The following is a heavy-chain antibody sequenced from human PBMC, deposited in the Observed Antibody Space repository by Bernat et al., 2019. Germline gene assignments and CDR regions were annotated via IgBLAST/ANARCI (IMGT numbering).Heavy chain of an antibody. V-gene: IGHV1-3*01. J-gene: IGHJ6*02. CDR2: INAGNGNT. Sequence: QVQLVQSEAEVKKPGASVKVSCKASGYTFTSYAMHWVRQAPGQRLEWMGWINAGNGNTKYSQKFQGRVTITRDTSASTAYMELSSLRSEDTAVYYCARDRDSYGYSRYYYYGMDVWGQGTTVTVSS. D-gene: IGHD5-18*01. CDR1: GYTFTSYA. CDR3: ARDRDSYGYSRYYYYGMDV.